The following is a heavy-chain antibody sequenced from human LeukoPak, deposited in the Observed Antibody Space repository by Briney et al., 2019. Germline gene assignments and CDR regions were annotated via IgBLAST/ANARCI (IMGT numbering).Heavy chain of an antibody. V-gene: IGHV4-38-2*02. CDR1: GYSISSGYY. J-gene: IGHJ6*03. Sequence: PSETLSLTCSVSGYSISSGYYWGWIRQPPGKGLEWIGSFYHSGSTYYNPSLKSRVTISLDTSKNQFSLKVSSVTAADTAVYYCARDYGSGSYYYYYYMDVWGKGTTVTISS. CDR2: FYHSGST. CDR3: ARDYGSGSYYYYYYMDV. D-gene: IGHD3-10*01.